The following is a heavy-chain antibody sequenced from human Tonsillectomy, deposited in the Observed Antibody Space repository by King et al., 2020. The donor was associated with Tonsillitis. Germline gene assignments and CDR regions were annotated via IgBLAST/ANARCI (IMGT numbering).Heavy chain of an antibody. CDR3: AADYGDYLGSYYYYGMDV. J-gene: IGHJ6*02. Sequence: VQLVESGGGLVQPGGSLRLSGAASGFTFSSYWMSWVRQAPGKGLEWVANIKQDGSEKYYVDSVKGRFTISRDNAKNSLYLQMNSLRAEDTAVYYCAADYGDYLGSYYYYGMDVWGQGTTVTVSS. D-gene: IGHD4-17*01. CDR2: IKQDGSEK. CDR1: GFTFSSYW. V-gene: IGHV3-7*01.